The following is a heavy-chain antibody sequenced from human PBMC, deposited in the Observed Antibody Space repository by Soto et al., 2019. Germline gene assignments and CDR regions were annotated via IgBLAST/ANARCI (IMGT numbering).Heavy chain of an antibody. Sequence: PSETLSLTCAVSGYSISSGYYWGWIRQSPGKGLEWIGSIYHSGSTYYNPSLKSRVTIPVDTSKNQFSLKLSSVTAADTAVYYCARKNVVDWYFDLWGRGTLVTVS. D-gene: IGHD2-15*01. CDR1: GYSISSGYY. CDR3: ARKNVVDWYFDL. V-gene: IGHV4-38-2*01. CDR2: IYHSGST. J-gene: IGHJ2*01.